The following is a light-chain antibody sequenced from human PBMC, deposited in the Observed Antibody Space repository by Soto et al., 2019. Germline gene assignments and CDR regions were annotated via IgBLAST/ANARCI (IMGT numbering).Light chain of an antibody. CDR1: QNIGSN. Sequence: EVVMTQSPATLSASPGERVILSCRASQNIGSNLAWYHQRPGQAPRLLIYGASTRATGTPARFSGSGSATDFTLTISSLQSEDFAVYYCQQYNNWPPYTFGQGTKLEIK. J-gene: IGKJ2*01. V-gene: IGKV3-15*01. CDR2: GAS. CDR3: QQYNNWPPYT.